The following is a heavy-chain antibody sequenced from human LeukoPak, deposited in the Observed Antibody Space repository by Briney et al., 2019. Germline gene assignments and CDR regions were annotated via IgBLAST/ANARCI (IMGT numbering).Heavy chain of an antibody. CDR2: IIPIFGTA. CDR1: GGTFSSYA. V-gene: IGHV1-69*06. Sequence: SVKVSCKASGGTFSSYAISWVRQAPGQGLEWMGGIIPIFGTANYAQKFQGRVTTTADKSTSTAYMELSSLRSEDTAVYYCARGYCSSTSCYAFDIWGQGTMVTVSS. CDR3: ARGYCSSTSCYAFDI. J-gene: IGHJ3*02. D-gene: IGHD2-2*01.